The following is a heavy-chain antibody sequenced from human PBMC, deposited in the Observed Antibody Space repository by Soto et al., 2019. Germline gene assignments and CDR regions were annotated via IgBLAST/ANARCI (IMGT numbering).Heavy chain of an antibody. V-gene: IGHV1-69*01. Sequence: QVQLVQSGAEMKKPGSSVTVSCRASGGTFNRFSISWVRQAPGQGLEWMGGIIPMFGLVDYAQNFQARVTITADESTNTVNLEVTSLRSEDTAVYYCGRVVGIRTFLPPDVWCKGTTVIVSA. CDR3: GRVVGIRTFLPPDV. J-gene: IGHJ6*04. D-gene: IGHD3-16*01. CDR1: GGTFNRFS. CDR2: IIPMFGLV.